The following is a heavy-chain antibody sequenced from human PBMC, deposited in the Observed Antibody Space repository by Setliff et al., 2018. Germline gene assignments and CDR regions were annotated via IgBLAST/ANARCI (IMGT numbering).Heavy chain of an antibody. D-gene: IGHD3-9*01. J-gene: IGHJ3*02. Sequence: SETLSLTCTVLGGSITTYYWTWIRQTPGKGLEWIGHIYRSGSTNYNPSLKSRVTISLDTSRNQFSLNLRSVTAADTAVYYCARGGDILTGDPPWAFDIWGHGTMVTVSS. CDR3: ARGGDILTGDPPWAFDI. CDR2: IYRSGST. V-gene: IGHV4-59*01. CDR1: GGSITTYY.